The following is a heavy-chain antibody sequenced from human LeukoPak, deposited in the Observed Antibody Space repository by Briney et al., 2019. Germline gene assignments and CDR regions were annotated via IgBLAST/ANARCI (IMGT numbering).Heavy chain of an antibody. CDR1: GFTFSSYS. D-gene: IGHD3-22*01. CDR2: ISSSSSYI. Sequence: GGSLRLSCAASGFTFSSYSMNWVRQAPGKGLEWVSSISSSSSYIYYADSVKGRFTISRDNSKNTLYLQMHSLRAEDTAIYYCAKRLTSSYYYGLDVWGQGTTVTV. CDR3: AKRLTSSYYYGLDV. V-gene: IGHV3-21*04. J-gene: IGHJ6*02.